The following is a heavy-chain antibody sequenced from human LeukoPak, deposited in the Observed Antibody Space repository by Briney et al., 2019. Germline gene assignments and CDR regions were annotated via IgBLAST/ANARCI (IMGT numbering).Heavy chain of an antibody. J-gene: IGHJ4*02. CDR2: ISSDGRNE. CDR1: GFTFSTYA. CDR3: VRDLGHEVWNFDY. V-gene: IGHV3-30*04. D-gene: IGHD3-16*01. Sequence: PGRSLRLSCAASGFTFSTYAMHWVRQAPGKGLEWVAVISSDGRNEYYADFVKGRFTISRDNSKNTLYVQMNSLRAEDTAVYYCVRDLGHEVWNFDYWGQGTLVTVSS.